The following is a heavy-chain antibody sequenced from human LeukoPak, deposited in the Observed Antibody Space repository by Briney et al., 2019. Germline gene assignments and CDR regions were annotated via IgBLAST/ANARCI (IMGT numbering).Heavy chain of an antibody. V-gene: IGHV4-61*02. CDR2: IYSPGTN. Sequence: SETLSLTCTVSAGSSYSGDYYWSWIRQPAGKGLEWIGRIYSPGTNYNYNPSVKSRVTISIDTSKNQFSLKLTSVTAADTAVYYCARGIGTSYDSSRDAFDIWGQGTMVTVSS. D-gene: IGHD3-22*01. CDR1: AGSSYSGDYY. J-gene: IGHJ3*02. CDR3: ARGIGTSYDSSRDAFDI.